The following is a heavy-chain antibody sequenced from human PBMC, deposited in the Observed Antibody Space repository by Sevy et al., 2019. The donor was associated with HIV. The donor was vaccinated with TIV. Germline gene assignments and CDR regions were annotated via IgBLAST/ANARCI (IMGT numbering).Heavy chain of an antibody. Sequence: SETLSLTCTVSGGSITSSGRYWGWIRQSPGKGLEWIGAVYYVGNSYANPSLTSRVTISADTSKNLFSLSLTSLTAADTAIYYCARVAGGENYDYGIDVWGLGTSVTVSS. J-gene: IGHJ6*02. CDR1: GGSITSSGRY. CDR2: VYYVGNS. V-gene: IGHV4-39*01. D-gene: IGHD2-21*01. CDR3: ARVAGGENYDYGIDV.